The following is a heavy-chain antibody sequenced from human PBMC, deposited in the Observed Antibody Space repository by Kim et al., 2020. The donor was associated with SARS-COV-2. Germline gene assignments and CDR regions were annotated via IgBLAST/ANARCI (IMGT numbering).Heavy chain of an antibody. D-gene: IGHD6-19*01. CDR1: GYTFTGYY. CDR2: INPNSGGT. CDR3: AIMLQWLVGPFDY. J-gene: IGHJ4*02. Sequence: ASVKVSCKASGYTFTGYYMHWVRQAPGQGLEWMGWINPNSGGTNYAQKFQGRVTMTRDTSISTAYMELSRLRSDDTAVYYCAIMLQWLVGPFDYWGQGTLVTVSS. V-gene: IGHV1-2*02.